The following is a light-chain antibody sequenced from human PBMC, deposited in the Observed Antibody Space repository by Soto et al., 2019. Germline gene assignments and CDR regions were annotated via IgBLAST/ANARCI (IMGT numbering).Light chain of an antibody. CDR2: GAS. V-gene: IGKV3-15*01. J-gene: IGKJ4*01. CDR3: QQYNDWPPA. CDR1: QSVSSK. Sequence: VMTQSPATLSLSTGERATLSCRASQSVSSKLVWYQQKPGQAPRFLIYGASTRATGIPARFRGSGSGTEFTLTIDSLQSEDFAVYYCQQYNDWPPAFGGGTKVDIK.